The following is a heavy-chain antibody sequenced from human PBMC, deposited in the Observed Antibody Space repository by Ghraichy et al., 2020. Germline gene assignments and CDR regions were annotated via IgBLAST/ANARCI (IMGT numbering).Heavy chain of an antibody. CDR2: VTPILGFA. CDR1: GATLSSSA. D-gene: IGHD5-18*01. Sequence: SVKVSCKAAGATLSSSAINWVRQAPGQGPEWLGRVTPILGFAIYAQKFQGSVTITADTATSTAYMELSSLTSEDTAVYFCARNRVDSYQRVAYYGMDVWGQGTTVSVSS. J-gene: IGHJ6*02. CDR3: ARNRVDSYQRVAYYGMDV. V-gene: IGHV1-69*04.